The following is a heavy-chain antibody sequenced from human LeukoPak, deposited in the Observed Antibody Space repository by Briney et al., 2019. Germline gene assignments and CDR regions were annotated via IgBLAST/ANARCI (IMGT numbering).Heavy chain of an antibody. Sequence: GESLKISCKASGYSFTSYWVGWVRQMPGKGLEWMGIIYPGDPDTRYSPSFQGQVTISADKSISTAYLQWSSLKASDTAMYYCARPKLPYYYDSSGYGAFDIWGQGTMVTVFS. D-gene: IGHD3-22*01. CDR3: ARPKLPYYYDSSGYGAFDI. V-gene: IGHV5-51*01. CDR2: IYPGDPDT. CDR1: GYSFTSYW. J-gene: IGHJ3*02.